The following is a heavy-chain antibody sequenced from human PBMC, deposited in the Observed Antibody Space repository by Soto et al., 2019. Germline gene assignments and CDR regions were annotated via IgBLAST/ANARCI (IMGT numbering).Heavy chain of an antibody. CDR3: VTWGGTEARNFDY. CDR2: INYNGANT. Sequence: PGGSLRLSCSASGFTFSSSAMHWVRQAPGKGLEYVSAINYNGANTYYGDSVKGRFTVSRDNSKNTLYLQMSSLRPEDTAVYYCVTWGGTEARNFDYWGRGTLVTVAS. J-gene: IGHJ4*02. D-gene: IGHD3-16*01. V-gene: IGHV3-64D*06. CDR1: GFTFSSSA.